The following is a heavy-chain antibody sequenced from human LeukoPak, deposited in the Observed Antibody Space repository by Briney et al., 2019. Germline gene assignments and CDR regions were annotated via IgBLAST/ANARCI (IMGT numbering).Heavy chain of an antibody. D-gene: IGHD3-22*01. CDR2: IYYSGST. J-gene: IGHJ4*02. V-gene: IGHV4-59*01. CDR3: ARALSYYDSSVGY. Sequence: PSETLSLTCTVSGGSISSYYWSWIRQPPGKGLEWIGYIYYSGSTNYNPSLKSRVTISVDTSKNQFSLKLSSVTAAYTAVYYCARALSYYDSSVGYWGQGTLVTVSS. CDR1: GGSISSYY.